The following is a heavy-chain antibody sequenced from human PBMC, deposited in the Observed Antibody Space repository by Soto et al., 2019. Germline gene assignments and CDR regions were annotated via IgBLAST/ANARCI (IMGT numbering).Heavy chain of an antibody. J-gene: IGHJ1*01. CDR3: ARGLDYYDSGGYPSFQH. CDR1: GYTFTSYG. V-gene: IGHV1-69*13. Sequence: ASVKVSCKASGYTFTSYGISWVRQAPGQGLEWMGGIIPIFGTANYAHKFQGRVTITADESTSTAYMDLSSLRSEDTAVYYCARGLDYYDSGGYPSFQHWGQGTLVTVSS. D-gene: IGHD3-22*01. CDR2: IIPIFGTA.